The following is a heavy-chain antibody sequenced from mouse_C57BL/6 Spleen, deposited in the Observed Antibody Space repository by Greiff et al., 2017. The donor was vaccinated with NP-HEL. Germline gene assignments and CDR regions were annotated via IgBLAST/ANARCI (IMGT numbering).Heavy chain of an antibody. J-gene: IGHJ1*03. CDR1: GYTFTSYW. Sequence: QVQLQQPGTELVKPGASVKLSCKASGYTFTSYWMHWVKQRPGQGLEWIGNINPSNGGTNYNEKFKSKATLTVDKSSSTAYMQHSSLTSEDAAVYYCAREGDYDWYFDVWGTGTTVTVSS. D-gene: IGHD2-4*01. V-gene: IGHV1-53*01. CDR3: AREGDYDWYFDV. CDR2: INPSNGGT.